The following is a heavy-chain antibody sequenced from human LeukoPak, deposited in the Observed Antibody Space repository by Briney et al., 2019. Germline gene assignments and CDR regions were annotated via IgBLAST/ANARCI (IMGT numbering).Heavy chain of an antibody. CDR2: IKSKTDRGTI. J-gene: IGHJ4*02. V-gene: IGHV3-15*01. Sequence: GGSLRLSCAASGFTFSNDWMHWVRQAPGKGLEWVGRIKSKTDRGTIDYAAPVKGRFTISRDDSKTTLYLQLNSLKTEDTALYYCTTEMGATIDYWGQGTLVTVSS. CDR3: TTEMGATIDY. D-gene: IGHD1-26*01. CDR1: GFTFSNDW.